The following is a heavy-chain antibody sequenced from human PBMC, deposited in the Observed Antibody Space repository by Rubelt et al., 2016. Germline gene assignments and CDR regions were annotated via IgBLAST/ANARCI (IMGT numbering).Heavy chain of an antibody. D-gene: IGHD4-17*01. CDR2: IKQDGSEK. CDR1: GFTFGDYA. V-gene: IGHV3-7*03. Sequence: EVQLVESGGGLVQPGRSLRLSCTASGFTFGDYAMSWFRQAPGKGLEWVANIKQDGSEKYYVDSVKGRFTISRDNAKNSLYLQMNSLRAEDTAVYYCARDRGLRYWGQGTLVTVSS. J-gene: IGHJ4*02. CDR3: ARDRGLRY.